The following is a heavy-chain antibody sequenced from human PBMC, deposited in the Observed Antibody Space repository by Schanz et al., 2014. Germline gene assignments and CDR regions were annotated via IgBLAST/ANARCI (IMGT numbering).Heavy chain of an antibody. J-gene: IGHJ4*02. D-gene: IGHD1-26*01. Sequence: EVQLVESGGGLVQPGGSLRLSCAASGFTFSSNSMNWVRQAPGKGLEWVSSISSGGGSTYYADSVKGRFTISRDNSKNTLFLQMNSLRAEDTAVYYCARDHTTESYYSAGPPIDYWGQGTLLTVSS. CDR1: GFTFSSNS. V-gene: IGHV3-23*04. CDR2: ISSGGGST. CDR3: ARDHTTESYYSAGPPIDY.